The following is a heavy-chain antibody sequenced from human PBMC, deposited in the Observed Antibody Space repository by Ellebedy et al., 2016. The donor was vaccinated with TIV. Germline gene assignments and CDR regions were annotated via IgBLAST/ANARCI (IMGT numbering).Heavy chain of an antibody. J-gene: IGHJ4*02. CDR3: ARGSGGTQNGAFDY. V-gene: IGHV4-59*01. CDR1: GGSMTSSY. Sequence: MPSETLSLTCTVSGGSMTSSYLSWIRQSPEKGLEWIGNIYYVGSTDYSPSLRTRVTISLATSKNQFSVKLTSVTPADTAVYYCARGSGGTQNGAFDYWGLGTLVTVSS. CDR2: IYYVGST. D-gene: IGHD2-15*01.